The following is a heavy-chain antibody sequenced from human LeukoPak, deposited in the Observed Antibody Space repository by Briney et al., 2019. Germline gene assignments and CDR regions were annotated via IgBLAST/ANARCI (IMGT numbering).Heavy chain of an antibody. J-gene: IGHJ4*02. CDR1: GFTFSAYG. Sequence: GGSLRLSCAASGFTFSAYGIHWVRQAPGKGLEWVSFIRSDGGEKHYADSVNGRFTMSRDNSKNTLYLQMDSLRHDDTAVYFCAKEFVRSYYYVFDYWGRGTLVTVSS. D-gene: IGHD3-10*02. V-gene: IGHV3-30*02. CDR3: AKEFVRSYYYVFDY. CDR2: IRSDGGEK.